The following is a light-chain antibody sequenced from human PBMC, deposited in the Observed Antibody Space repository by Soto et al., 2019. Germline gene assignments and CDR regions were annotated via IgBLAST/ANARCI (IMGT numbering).Light chain of an antibody. V-gene: IGKV1-13*02. CDR3: QQFNSYPIT. CDR1: QDIRGA. Sequence: IQMTQSPSTLSASVGDRVTITCRASQDIRGALAWYQQKPGKAPKLLIYDVSTLESGVPSRFSGSGSGTEFTLTISSLQPEDFGTYYCQQFNSYPITFGHGTRLEIK. CDR2: DVS. J-gene: IGKJ5*01.